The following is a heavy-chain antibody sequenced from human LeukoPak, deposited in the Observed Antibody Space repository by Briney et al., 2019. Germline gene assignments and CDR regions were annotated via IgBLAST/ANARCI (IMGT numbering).Heavy chain of an antibody. J-gene: IGHJ3*02. V-gene: IGHV3-21*04. CDR2: ISSSSVYT. CDR1: GFTFNKHH. Sequence: GGSLRLSCVASGFTFNKHHMSWVRQAPGEGLEWVSSISSSSVYTHYADSVKGRFTISRDNGKNSLYLQMHSLRAEDTALYYCARDALRDDAFDIWGQGTLVTVSS. CDR3: ARDALRDDAFDI.